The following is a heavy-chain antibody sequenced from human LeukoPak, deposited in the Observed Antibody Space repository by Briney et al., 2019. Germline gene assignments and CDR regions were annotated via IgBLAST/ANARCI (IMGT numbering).Heavy chain of an antibody. CDR2: IYYSGST. CDR1: GGSISSYY. Sequence: SETLSLTCTVSGGSISSYYWSWIRQPPGKGLEWIGYIYYSGSTNYNPSLKSRVTISVDTSKNQFSLKLSSVTAADTAVYYCARLYYDSSGHNWGQGTLVTVSS. CDR3: ARLYYDSSGHN. J-gene: IGHJ4*02. V-gene: IGHV4-59*01. D-gene: IGHD3-22*01.